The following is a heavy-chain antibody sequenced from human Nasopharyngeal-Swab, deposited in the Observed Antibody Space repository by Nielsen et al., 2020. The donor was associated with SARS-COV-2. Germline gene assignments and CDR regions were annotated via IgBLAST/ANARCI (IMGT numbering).Heavy chain of an antibody. D-gene: IGHD1-26*01. CDR1: GFTFSSYA. CDR2: ISYDGSDK. V-gene: IGHV3-30*03. Sequence: GGSLRLSCATSGFTFSSYAMHWVRQAPGKGLEWVAVISYDGSDKFYADSVKGRFSISRDTSKSTLYLQMNSLRAGDTALHYCARADRGGSYFSEYFYYMDVWGTGTTVTVSS. J-gene: IGHJ6*03. CDR3: ARADRGGSYFSEYFYYMDV.